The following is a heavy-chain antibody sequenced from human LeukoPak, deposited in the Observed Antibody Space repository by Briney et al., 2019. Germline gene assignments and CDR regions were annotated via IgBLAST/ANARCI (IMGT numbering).Heavy chain of an antibody. J-gene: IGHJ4*02. D-gene: IGHD6-13*01. V-gene: IGHV3-48*03. CDR1: GFTFSGYE. CDR3: ARARSWSGGFDY. Sequence: GGSLRLSCVASGFTFSGYEMNWVRQAPGKGLEWLSYIGSSDSTTHYADSVKGRFTISRDNAKNSLYLQMNSLRAEDTAVYYCARARSWSGGFDYWGQGTLVTVSS. CDR2: IGSSDSTT.